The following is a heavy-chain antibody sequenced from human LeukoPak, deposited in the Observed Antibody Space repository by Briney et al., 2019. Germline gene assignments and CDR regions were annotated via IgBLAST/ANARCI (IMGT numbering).Heavy chain of an antibody. CDR3: ARDRSRSSGRRGVDAFDI. Sequence: VASVKVSCKASGGTFSSYAISWVRQAPGQGLEWMGGIIPIFGTANYAQKFQGRVTITTDESTSTAYMELSSLRSEDTAVYYCARDRSRSSGRRGVDAFDIWGQGTMVTVSS. V-gene: IGHV1-69*05. D-gene: IGHD3-22*01. CDR1: GGTFSSYA. CDR2: IIPIFGTA. J-gene: IGHJ3*02.